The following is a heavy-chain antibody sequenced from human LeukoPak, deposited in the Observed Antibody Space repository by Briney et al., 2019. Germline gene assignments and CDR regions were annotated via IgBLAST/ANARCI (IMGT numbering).Heavy chain of an antibody. Sequence: GGSLRLSCAASGFYLGGYSMNWARQAPGKGLEWVSSINTGSTYMYYADSVKGRFTISRDNAKNSLHLQMSSLRVEDTAVYFCARVEATTGRNYHYYYMDVWGKGTTVTVSS. V-gene: IGHV3-21*01. J-gene: IGHJ6*03. CDR2: INTGSTYM. CDR3: ARVEATTGRNYHYYYMDV. CDR1: GFYLGGYS. D-gene: IGHD1-1*01.